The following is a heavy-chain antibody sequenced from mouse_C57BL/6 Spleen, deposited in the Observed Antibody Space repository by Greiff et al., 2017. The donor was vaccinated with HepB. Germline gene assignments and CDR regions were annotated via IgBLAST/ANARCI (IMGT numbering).Heavy chain of an antibody. V-gene: IGHV1-64*01. Sequence: QVQLQQPGAELVKPGASVKLSCKASGYTFTSYCMHWVKQRPGQGLEWIGMIHPNSGSTNYNEKFKGKATLTVDKSSSTAYMQLSSLTSEDSAVYYCARSLDDYVGVAYWGQGTLVTVSA. CDR2: IHPNSGST. D-gene: IGHD2-13*01. J-gene: IGHJ3*01. CDR1: GYTFTSYC. CDR3: ARSLDDYVGVAY.